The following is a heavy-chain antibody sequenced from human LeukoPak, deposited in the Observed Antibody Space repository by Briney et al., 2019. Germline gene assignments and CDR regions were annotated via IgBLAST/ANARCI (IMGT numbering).Heavy chain of an antibody. Sequence: SETLSLTCTVSGGSISSGGYYWSWIRQHPGKGLEWIGYIYYSGSTYYNPSLKSRVTISVDTSKNQFSLKLSSVTAADTAVYYCASVYDSSGYYPFWGQGTLVTVSS. CDR3: ASVYDSSGYYPF. V-gene: IGHV4-31*03. CDR2: IYYSGST. J-gene: IGHJ4*02. CDR1: GGSISSGGYY. D-gene: IGHD3-22*01.